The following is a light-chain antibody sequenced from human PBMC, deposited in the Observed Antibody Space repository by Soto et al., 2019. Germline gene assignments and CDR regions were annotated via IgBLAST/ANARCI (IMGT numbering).Light chain of an antibody. V-gene: IGKV3-20*01. CDR2: GAS. J-gene: IGKJ1*01. CDR3: QQYGISPWT. Sequence: EIVMSLSTGTLSSSPGENATLSCTVSQSVSSSYLAWYQQKPGQAPRLLIYGASSRATGIPDRFSGSGSGTDFTLTISRLEPEDFAVYYCQQYGISPWTFGQGTKVDIK. CDR1: QSVSSSY.